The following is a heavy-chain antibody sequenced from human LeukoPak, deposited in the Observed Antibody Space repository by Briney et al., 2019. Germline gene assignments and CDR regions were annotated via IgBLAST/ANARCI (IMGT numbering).Heavy chain of an antibody. CDR1: GYTLSELS. J-gene: IGHJ4*02. CDR3: ATDIRTSWYGVAILGY. V-gene: IGHV1-24*01. D-gene: IGHD6-13*01. CDR2: FDPEDGET. Sequence: ASVKVSCKVSGYTLSELSMHWVRRAPGKGLEWMGGFDPEDGETIYAQKFQGRVTMTEDTSTDTAYMELSSLRSEDTAVYYCATDIRTSWYGVAILGYWGQGTLVTVSS.